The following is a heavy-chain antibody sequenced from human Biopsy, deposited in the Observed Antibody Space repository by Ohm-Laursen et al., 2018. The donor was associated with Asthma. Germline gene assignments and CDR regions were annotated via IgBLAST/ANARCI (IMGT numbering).Heavy chain of an antibody. D-gene: IGHD5-12*01. CDR1: GFTFGDYW. CDR3: SRDRGESGYDFGRYDY. Sequence: SLRLSCAASGFTFGDYWMSWVRQAPGKGLEWVSSISSTSTYIYYADSVKGRFTISRDNAKNSLYLQMNSLRAEDTAVYYCSRDRGESGYDFGRYDYWGQGTLVTVSS. CDR2: ISSTSTYI. V-gene: IGHV3-21*01. J-gene: IGHJ4*02.